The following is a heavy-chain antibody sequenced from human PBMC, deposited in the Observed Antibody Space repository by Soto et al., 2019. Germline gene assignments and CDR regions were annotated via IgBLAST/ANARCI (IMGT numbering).Heavy chain of an antibody. CDR3: ARVKNYYDNSPFDY. D-gene: IGHD3-22*01. CDR2: IIPIFGTA. J-gene: IGHJ4*02. Sequence: SVKVSCKASGGTFSSYAISWVRQAPGQGLEWMGGIIPIFGTANYAQKFQGRVTITADESTSTAYMELSSLRSEDTAVYYCARVKNYYDNSPFDYWGQGTLVTVS. V-gene: IGHV1-69*13. CDR1: GGTFSSYA.